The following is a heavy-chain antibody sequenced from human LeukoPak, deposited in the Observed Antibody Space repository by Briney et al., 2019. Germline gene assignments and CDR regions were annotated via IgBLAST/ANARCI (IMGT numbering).Heavy chain of an antibody. CDR3: ASVAAAYDDFDI. CDR1: GYTFTSYD. D-gene: IGHD6-13*01. CDR2: MNPNSGNT. V-gene: IGHV1-8*01. Sequence: ASVKVSCKASGYTFTSYDINWVRQATGQGLEWMGWMNPNSGNTGYAQKFQGRVTMTRNTSISTAYMELSSLRSEDTAVYYCASVAAAYDDFDIWGQGTMVTVSS. J-gene: IGHJ3*02.